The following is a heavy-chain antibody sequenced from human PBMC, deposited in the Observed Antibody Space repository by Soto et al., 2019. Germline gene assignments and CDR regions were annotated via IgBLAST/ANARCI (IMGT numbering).Heavy chain of an antibody. CDR1: GFTFSSYG. D-gene: IGHD3-9*01. CDR2: IWYDESNK. Sequence: PGGSLRLSCAASGFTFSSYGIHWVRQATGKRLEWVAVIWYDESNKYYADSVKGRYTISRDKSKNTLYLQMNSLRAEDTAVYYCARDKPKLCYFDWLLTVSTGGFGNCGQGPLVTVSS. V-gene: IGHV3-33*01. J-gene: IGHJ4*02. CDR3: ARDKPKLCYFDWLLTVSTGGFGN.